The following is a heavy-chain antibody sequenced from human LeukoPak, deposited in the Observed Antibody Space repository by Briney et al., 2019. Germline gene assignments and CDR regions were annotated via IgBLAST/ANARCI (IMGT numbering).Heavy chain of an antibody. Sequence: PSEALSLTCSVSGGSISSSRDYSGWIRQPPGKGLEWIWSRYYSVSTYYTPARKSRVTISVDKYKNQFSLKLSSVPAADTAVYYCARLGSSGYDYWGQGTLVTVSS. CDR1: GGSISSSRDY. CDR3: ARLGSSGYDY. D-gene: IGHD3-22*01. V-gene: IGHV4-39*01. J-gene: IGHJ4*02. CDR2: RYYSVST.